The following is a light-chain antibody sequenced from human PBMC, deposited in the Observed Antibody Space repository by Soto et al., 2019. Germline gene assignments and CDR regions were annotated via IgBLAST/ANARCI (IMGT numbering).Light chain of an antibody. CDR3: QQYNNWPPFT. Sequence: EIVLTQSPATLSLSPGERATLSCRASQSVSSSLAWYQQRPGQAPRLLIYGASTRATGIPARFSGSGSGTEFTLTISSLQSEDFALYYCQQYNNWPPFTFGPGTKVDI. CDR1: QSVSSS. V-gene: IGKV3-15*01. J-gene: IGKJ3*01. CDR2: GAS.